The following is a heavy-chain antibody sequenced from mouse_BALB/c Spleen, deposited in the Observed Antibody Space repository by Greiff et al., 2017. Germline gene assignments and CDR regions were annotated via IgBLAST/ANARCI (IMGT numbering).Heavy chain of an antibody. Sequence: EVMLVESGPGLVKPSQSLSLTCTVTGYSITSDYAWNWIRQFPGNKLEWMGYISYSGSTSYNPSLKSRISITRDTSKNQFFLQLNSVTTEDTATYYCARSLFWYGSSYDLRHWGQGTTLTVSS. CDR3: ARSLFWYGSSYDLRH. J-gene: IGHJ2*01. D-gene: IGHD1-1*01. CDR2: ISYSGST. CDR1: GYSITSDYA. V-gene: IGHV3-2*02.